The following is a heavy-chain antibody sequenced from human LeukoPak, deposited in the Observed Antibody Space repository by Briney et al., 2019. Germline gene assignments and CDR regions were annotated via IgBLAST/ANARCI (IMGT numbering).Heavy chain of an antibody. V-gene: IGHV3-48*04. Sequence: PGGSLRLSCAASGFTFTSYSMNWVRQAPGKGLEWVSYISGSSSAIHYADSVKGRFTISRDNANNSLYLQMNSLRAEDTVVYYCARGCGSLSLGYWGQGTLVAVSS. CDR3: ARGCGSLSLGY. J-gene: IGHJ4*02. D-gene: IGHD1-26*01. CDR1: GFTFTSYS. CDR2: ISGSSSAI.